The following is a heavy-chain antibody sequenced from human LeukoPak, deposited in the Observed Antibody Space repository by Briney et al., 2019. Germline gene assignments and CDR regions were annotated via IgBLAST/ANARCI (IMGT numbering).Heavy chain of an antibody. D-gene: IGHD4-17*01. J-gene: IGHJ5*02. CDR2: ISGSGGST. CDR1: GFTFSSYA. Sequence: GGSLRLSCAASGFTFSSYAMGWVRQAPGKGLEWVSAISGSGGSTYYADSVKGRFTISRDNSKNTLYLQMNSLRAEDTAVYYCASMTTVTTNWFDPWGQGTLVTVSS. V-gene: IGHV3-23*01. CDR3: ASMTTVTTNWFDP.